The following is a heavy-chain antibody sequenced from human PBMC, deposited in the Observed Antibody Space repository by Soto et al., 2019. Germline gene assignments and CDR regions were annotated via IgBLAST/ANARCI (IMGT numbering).Heavy chain of an antibody. J-gene: IGHJ4*02. CDR2: IYYSGNT. Sequence: PSETLSLTCSVSSASLSSSTYYWSWIRQPPGRGPKWIGSIYYSGNTYYKPSLKSRVSISIDTSGNQFSLKLPSVTAADTGVYYCASSSPFHYWGRGILVTVSS. CDR3: ASSSPFHY. CDR1: SASLSSSTYY. V-gene: IGHV4-39*01. D-gene: IGHD6-6*01.